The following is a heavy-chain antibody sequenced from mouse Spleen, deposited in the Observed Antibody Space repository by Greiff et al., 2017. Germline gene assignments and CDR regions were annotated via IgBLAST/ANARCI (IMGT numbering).Heavy chain of an antibody. CDR2: IWGDGST. J-gene: IGHJ1*01. Sequence: VHLVESGPGLVAPSQSLSITCTVSGFSLTGYGVHWVRQPPGKGLEWLGMIWGDGSTDYNSALKSRLSISKDNSKSQVFLKMNSLQTDDTARYYCARKGDYWYFDVWGAGTTVTVSS. V-gene: IGHV2-6-7*01. CDR1: GFSLTGYG. D-gene: IGHD2-13*01. CDR3: ARKGDYWYFDV.